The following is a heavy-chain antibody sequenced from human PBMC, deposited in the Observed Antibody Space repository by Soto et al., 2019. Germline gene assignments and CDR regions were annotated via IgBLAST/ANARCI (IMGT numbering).Heavy chain of an antibody. D-gene: IGHD2-2*03. CDR3: VKPGGYCSSTSCYFYYYYGMDV. CDR2: ISSNGGST. J-gene: IGHJ6*02. CDR1: GFTFSSYA. Sequence: PGGSMRLSCSASGFTFSSYAMHWVRQAPGKGLEYVSAISSNGGSTYYADSVKGRFTISRDNSKNTLYLQMSSLRAEDTAVYYCVKPGGYCSSTSCYFYYYYGMDVWGQGTTVTSP. V-gene: IGHV3-64D*06.